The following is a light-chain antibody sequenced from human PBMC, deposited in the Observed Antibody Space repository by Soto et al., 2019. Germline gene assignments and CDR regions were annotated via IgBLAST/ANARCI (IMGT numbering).Light chain of an antibody. V-gene: IGKV1-5*03. J-gene: IGKJ4*01. CDR2: KAS. CDR3: QHYNSYPLT. Sequence: DIQMTQSPSTLSASVGDRVTTTCRASQSISSWLAWYQQKPGKAPNLLIYKASSLESGVPSRFSGSGSGTEFTLTISSLQPHDFATYYCQHYNSYPLTFGGGTKVEIK. CDR1: QSISSW.